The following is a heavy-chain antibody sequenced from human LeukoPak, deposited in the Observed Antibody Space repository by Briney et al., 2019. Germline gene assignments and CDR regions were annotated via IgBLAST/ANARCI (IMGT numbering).Heavy chain of an antibody. CDR1: GGTFSSYA. D-gene: IGHD3-10*01. Sequence: ASVKVSCKASGGTFSSYAISWVRQAPGQGLEWMGRIIPIFGIANYAQKFQGRVTITADKSTSTAYMELSSLRPEDTAVYYCARDSGYGSEINWFDPWGQGTLVTVSS. V-gene: IGHV1-69*04. J-gene: IGHJ5*02. CDR3: ARDSGYGSEINWFDP. CDR2: IIPIFGIA.